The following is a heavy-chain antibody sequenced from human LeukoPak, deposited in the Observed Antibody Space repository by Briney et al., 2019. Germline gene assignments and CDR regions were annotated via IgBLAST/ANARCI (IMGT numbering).Heavy chain of an antibody. CDR1: GFTFSSYS. CDR3: ARQGYYYDSSGYPDAFDI. Sequence: GGFLRLSCAASGFTFSSYSMNWVRQAPGKGLEWVSSISSSSSYIYYADSVKGRFTISRDNAKNSLYLQMNSLRAEDTAVYYCARQGYYYDSSGYPDAFDIWGQGTMVTVSS. D-gene: IGHD3-22*01. J-gene: IGHJ3*02. V-gene: IGHV3-21*01. CDR2: ISSSSSYI.